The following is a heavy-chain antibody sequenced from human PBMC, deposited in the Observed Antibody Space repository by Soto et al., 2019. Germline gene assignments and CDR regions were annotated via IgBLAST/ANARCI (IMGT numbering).Heavy chain of an antibody. D-gene: IGHD3-10*01. J-gene: IGHJ4*02. CDR2: VNHSGST. CDR1: GGSLSSYY. Sequence: SETLSLTCTVSGGSLSSYYWTWIRQPPGKGLEWIGEVNHSGSTNYNPSLKSRVTISVDTSKNQFSLKLSSVTAADTAVYYCARGYGRNFYYWGQGTLVTVSS. V-gene: IGHV4-34*01. CDR3: ARGYGRNFYY.